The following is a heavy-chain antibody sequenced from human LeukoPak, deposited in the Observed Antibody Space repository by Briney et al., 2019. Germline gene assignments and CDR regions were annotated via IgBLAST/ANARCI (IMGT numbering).Heavy chain of an antibody. V-gene: IGHV1-2*02. Sequence: ASVKISCKASGYTFTGYYMHWVRQAPGQGLEWMGWINPNSGGTNYAQKFQGRVTMTRDTSISTAYMELSRLRSDDTAVYYCARGGSGSYYPFAYWGQGTLVTVSS. D-gene: IGHD3-10*01. CDR3: ARGGSGSYYPFAY. J-gene: IGHJ4*02. CDR1: GYTFTGYY. CDR2: INPNSGGT.